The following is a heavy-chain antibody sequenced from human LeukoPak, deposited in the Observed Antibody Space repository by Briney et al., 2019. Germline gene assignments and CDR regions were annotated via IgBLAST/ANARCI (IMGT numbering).Heavy chain of an antibody. V-gene: IGHV3-23*01. J-gene: IGHJ4*02. CDR1: GFTFSTHA. CDR3: ARAGHCTNGICYTADFDY. Sequence: PGGSLRLSCTASGFTFSTHAMSWVRQASGKGLEWVSAITDSGGNTYYAAPVKGRFTISRDNSKNTLYLQMNSLRAEDTAAYYCARAGHCTNGICYTADFDYWGQGTLVTVSS. D-gene: IGHD2-8*01. CDR2: ITDSGGNT.